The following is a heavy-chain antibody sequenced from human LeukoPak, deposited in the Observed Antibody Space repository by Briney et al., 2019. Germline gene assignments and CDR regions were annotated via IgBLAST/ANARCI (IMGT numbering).Heavy chain of an antibody. CDR3: ARGGGFCSMVRGGHNGGCYYYYGMDV. J-gene: IGHJ6*02. Sequence: SETLSLTCAVYGGSFSGYYWSWIRQPPGKGLEWIGEINHSGSTNYNPSLKSRVTISVDTSKNQFSLKLSSVTAADTAVYYCARGGGFCSMVRGGHNGGCYYYYGMDVWGQGTTVTVSS. CDR1: GGSFSGYY. CDR2: INHSGST. D-gene: IGHD3-10*01. V-gene: IGHV4-34*01.